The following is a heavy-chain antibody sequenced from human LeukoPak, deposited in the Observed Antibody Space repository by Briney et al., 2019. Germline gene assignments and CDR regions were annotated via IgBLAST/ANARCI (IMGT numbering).Heavy chain of an antibody. Sequence: GGSLRLSCEGSGFIISDYYMSWIRQAPGKGLEWISYISSSGRTVYYADSVRGRFTISRDNSKNALYLQMDGLRAEDTAVYYCARDVLPHWNDDLPNPGEGFYWGQGTLVTVSS. J-gene: IGHJ4*02. D-gene: IGHD1-1*01. V-gene: IGHV3-11*01. CDR2: ISSSGRTV. CDR1: GFIISDYY. CDR3: ARDVLPHWNDDLPNPGEGFY.